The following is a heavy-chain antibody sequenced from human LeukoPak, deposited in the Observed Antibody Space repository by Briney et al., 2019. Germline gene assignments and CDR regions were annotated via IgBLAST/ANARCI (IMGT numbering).Heavy chain of an antibody. D-gene: IGHD3-22*01. V-gene: IGHV7-4-1*02. J-gene: IGHJ4*02. Sequence: ASVKVSCKASGYTFSSCAINWVRQAPGQGLEYIGWIDTKTGNPTYAQGFTGRFVFSLDTSVSTAYLRISSLKAEDTAVYYCAIHPSDSSGYFSYWGQGALVTVSS. CDR2: IDTKTGNP. CDR3: AIHPSDSSGYFSY. CDR1: GYTFSSCA.